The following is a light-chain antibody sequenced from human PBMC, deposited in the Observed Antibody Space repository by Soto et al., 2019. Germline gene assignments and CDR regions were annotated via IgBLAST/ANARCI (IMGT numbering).Light chain of an antibody. CDR1: SSDVGTYNY. Sequence: QSVLTQPASVSGSPGQSITISCTGTSSDVGTYNYVSWYQQHPGKAPKLMICEVSNRPSGVSNRFSGSKSGNTASLTISGLRAEDEADYYCSSYTSSSTLVFGGGTKVTVL. CDR2: EVS. CDR3: SSYTSSSTLV. V-gene: IGLV2-14*01. J-gene: IGLJ2*01.